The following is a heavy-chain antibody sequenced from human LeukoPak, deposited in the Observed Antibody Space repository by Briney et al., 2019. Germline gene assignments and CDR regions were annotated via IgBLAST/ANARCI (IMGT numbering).Heavy chain of an antibody. J-gene: IGHJ4*02. CDR2: IRQDDSEK. V-gene: IGHV3-7*01. Sequence: GGSLRLSCSASGFTFSDYWMMWVRQAPGKGLEWVGNIRQDDSEKNYVDSVKGRFTISRDNAKSSLYLQMNSLRAEDTAIYYCATDRKVGTWDPRFNYWGQGTLVTVSP. CDR1: GFTFSDYW. D-gene: IGHD4-23*01. CDR3: ATDRKVGTWDPRFNY.